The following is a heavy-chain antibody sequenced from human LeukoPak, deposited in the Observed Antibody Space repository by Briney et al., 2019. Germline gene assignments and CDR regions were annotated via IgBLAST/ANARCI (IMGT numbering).Heavy chain of an antibody. CDR3: AGGSSSWYKIDY. D-gene: IGHD6-13*01. Sequence: SETLSLTCAVSGGSISSGGYSWSWVRQPPGKGLEWIGYIYHSGSTYYNPSLKSRVTISVDRSKNQFSLKLSSVTAADTAVYYCAGGSSSWYKIDYWGQGTLVTVSP. V-gene: IGHV4-30-2*01. CDR1: GGSISSGGYS. CDR2: IYHSGST. J-gene: IGHJ4*02.